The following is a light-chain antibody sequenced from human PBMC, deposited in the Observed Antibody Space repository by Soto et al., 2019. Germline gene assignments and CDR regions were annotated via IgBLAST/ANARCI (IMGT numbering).Light chain of an antibody. Sequence: QSALTQPASVSGSPGQSITISCTGTYTDVGGYNRVSWYQHHAGKGPKMLIFEVDNRPSGISDRFSGSKSGDTASLTISDLQAEDEADYYCASYTSSSTSVIFGRGTKVTVL. CDR3: ASYTSSSTSVI. CDR1: YTDVGGYNR. J-gene: IGLJ2*01. CDR2: EVD. V-gene: IGLV2-14*01.